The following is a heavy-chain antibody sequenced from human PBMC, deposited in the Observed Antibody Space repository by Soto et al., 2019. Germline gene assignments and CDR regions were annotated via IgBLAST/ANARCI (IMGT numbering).Heavy chain of an antibody. D-gene: IGHD2-2*01. J-gene: IGHJ3*02. CDR1: GFTFSNYN. CDR2: IRSRSIDM. CDR3: VRESYPAKAFDI. V-gene: IGHV3-21*01. Sequence: EVQLVESGGGLVKPGESLRLSGAASGFTFSNYNINWVRQAPGKGLEWVSSIRSRSIDMYYADSVKGRFTISRDDAKKSLSLQMNGLRAEYTAVYFCVRESYPAKAFDIWGQGTMVTVAS.